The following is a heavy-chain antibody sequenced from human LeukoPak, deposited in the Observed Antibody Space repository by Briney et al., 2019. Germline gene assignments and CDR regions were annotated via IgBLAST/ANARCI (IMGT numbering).Heavy chain of an antibody. CDR3: AKGSAYSGWSGGFDF. D-gene: IGHD6-19*01. Sequence: GGSLRLSCAASGFTFSNYAMTWVRQAPGKGLEWVSSITGSGSSTYYADSVKGRFTISRDNSKNTLYLQMIGLRAEDTAIYYCAKGSAYSGWSGGFDFWGQGALVTVSS. J-gene: IGHJ4*02. V-gene: IGHV3-23*01. CDR1: GFTFSNYA. CDR2: ITGSGSST.